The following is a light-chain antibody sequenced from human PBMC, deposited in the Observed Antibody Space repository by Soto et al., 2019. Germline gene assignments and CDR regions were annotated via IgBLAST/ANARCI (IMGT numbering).Light chain of an antibody. V-gene: IGKV3-20*01. CDR2: GAS. J-gene: IGKJ2*01. Sequence: EIVLTQSPGTLSLSPGERATLSCRASQSVSSSYLAWYQQKPGQAPRLLIYGASSRAPGIPDRFSGCGSGTDFTLTISRLEPEDFAVYYCQQYGSSPPYTFGQGTKLEIK. CDR1: QSVSSSY. CDR3: QQYGSSPPYT.